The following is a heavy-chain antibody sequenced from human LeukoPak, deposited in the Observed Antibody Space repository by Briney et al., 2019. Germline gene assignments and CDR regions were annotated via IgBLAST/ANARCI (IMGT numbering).Heavy chain of an antibody. CDR3: ARDVLGYDSSASD. Sequence: EASVKVSCKASGYSFTGYYIHWVRQAPGQGLEWMGWVNSNIGDTYYAQKFRGRLAITRDKSIITVHMELSSLRSNDTAVYYCARDVLGYDSSASDWGQGTLVTVSS. CDR1: GYSFTGYY. V-gene: IGHV1-2*02. J-gene: IGHJ4*02. CDR2: VNSNIGDT. D-gene: IGHD3-22*01.